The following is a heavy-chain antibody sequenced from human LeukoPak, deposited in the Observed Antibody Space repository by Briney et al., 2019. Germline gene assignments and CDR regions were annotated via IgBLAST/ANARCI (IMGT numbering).Heavy chain of an antibody. CDR2: ITSSGVST. D-gene: IGHD3-10*01. CDR3: ARDRGFGQADV. CDR1: GFSFSGYA. J-gene: IGHJ6*04. V-gene: IGHV3-23*01. Sequence: PGGSLRLSCAASGFSFSGYAMSWVRQAPGKGLEWVSAITSSGVSTHYADSVKGRFTISRDNSKSTLYLQMNSLRAEDTAVYYCARDRGFGQADVWGKGTTVTVSS.